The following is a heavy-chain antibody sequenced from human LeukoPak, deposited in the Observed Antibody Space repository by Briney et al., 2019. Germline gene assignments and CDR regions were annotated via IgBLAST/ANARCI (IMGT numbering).Heavy chain of an antibody. J-gene: IGHJ4*02. CDR1: GYTFTGYY. CDR2: INPNSGGT. V-gene: IGHV1-2*02. CDR3: ARATHGVYGDFADY. Sequence: VASVKVSCKASGYTFTGYYMHWVRQAPGQGLEWMGWINPNSGGTNYAQKFQGRVTMTRDTSINTAYMELSRLRSDDTAVYYCARATHGVYGDFADYWGQGTLVTVSS. D-gene: IGHD4-17*01.